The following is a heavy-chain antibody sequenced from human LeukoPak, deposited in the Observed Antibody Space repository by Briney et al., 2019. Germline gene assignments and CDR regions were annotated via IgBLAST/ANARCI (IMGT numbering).Heavy chain of an antibody. CDR1: GFTFSTYE. Sequence: PAGSLRLSCTASGFTFSTYEMNWVRQAPGKGLEWVSYISGSGYPIYYADSVKGGFPISRDNAKNSLYLQMNSLRAEDTAIYYCARVRGLEWLLKHLDTWGHGRLVPVSS. D-gene: IGHD3-3*01. CDR2: ISGSGYPI. CDR3: ARVRGLEWLLKHLDT. V-gene: IGHV3-48*03. J-gene: IGHJ5*01.